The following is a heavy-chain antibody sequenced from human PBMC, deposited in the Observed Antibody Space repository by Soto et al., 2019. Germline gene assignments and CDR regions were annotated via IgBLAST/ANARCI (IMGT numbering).Heavy chain of an antibody. Sequence: GXYLRLTGRRSGHIFTHYWSGWVHQMTGKGLELMGIIFPDDSDTRYSPSFQGQVTISADKSISTAYLQWSSLKASDTAMYYCARHPEGSSTTCSPQYYYYGVDGRGQGTKVTFSS. CDR1: GHIFTHYW. J-gene: IGHJ6*02. CDR3: ARHPEGSSTTCSPQYYYYGVDG. D-gene: IGHD2-2*01. V-gene: IGHV5-51*07. CDR2: IFPDDSDT.